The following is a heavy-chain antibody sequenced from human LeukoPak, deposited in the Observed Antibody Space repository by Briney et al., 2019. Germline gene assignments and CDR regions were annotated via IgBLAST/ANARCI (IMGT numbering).Heavy chain of an antibody. CDR1: GFTLRTYW. J-gene: IGHJ4*02. CDR3: ARGSWSAADTSIDY. V-gene: IGHV3-74*01. CDR2: IESDGSST. D-gene: IGHD6-13*01. Sequence: GGTLRLSCAASGFTLRTYWMNWVRQAPGKGLVWVSRIESDGSSTSYADSVKGRFTISRDNAANTLYLQMNSLRAEDTAVYYCARGSWSAADTSIDYWGQGTLVTVSS.